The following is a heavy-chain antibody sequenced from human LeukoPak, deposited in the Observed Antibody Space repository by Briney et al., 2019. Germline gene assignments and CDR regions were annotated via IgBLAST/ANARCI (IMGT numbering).Heavy chain of an antibody. CDR3: ARGGFLPAAISSGGVDP. J-gene: IGHJ5*02. CDR1: GYTFTSYD. D-gene: IGHD2-2*01. CDR2: MNPNSGNT. Sequence: ASVTVSCKASGYTFTSYDINWVRQATGQGLEWMGWMNPNSGNTGYAQKFQGRVTITRNTSRSTAYMELSSLRSEDTAVYYCARGGFLPAAISSGGVDPWGQGTLVTVSS. V-gene: IGHV1-8*01.